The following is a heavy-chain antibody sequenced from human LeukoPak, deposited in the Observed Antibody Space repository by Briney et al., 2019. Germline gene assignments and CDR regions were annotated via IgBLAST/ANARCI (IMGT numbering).Heavy chain of an antibody. CDR3: ARASDYYGSGSPSPDY. J-gene: IGHJ4*02. D-gene: IGHD3-10*01. V-gene: IGHV1-2*02. CDR2: INPNSGGT. Sequence: ASVKVSCKASGYTFTGYYMHWVRQAPGQGLEWMGWINPNSGGTNYAQKFQGRVTMTTDTSTSTAYMELRSLRSDDTAVYYCARASDYYGSGSPSPDYWGQGTLVTVSS. CDR1: GYTFTGYY.